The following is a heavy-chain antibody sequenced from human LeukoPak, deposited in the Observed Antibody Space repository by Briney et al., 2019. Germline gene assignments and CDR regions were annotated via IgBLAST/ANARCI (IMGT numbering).Heavy chain of an antibody. J-gene: IGHJ4*02. CDR1: GFTFSSYA. D-gene: IGHD3-10*01. Sequence: GGSLRLSCAASGFTFSSYAMHWVRQAPGKGLEWVAVISYDGSNKYYADSVKGRFTISRDNSKNTLYLQMNSLRAEDTAVHYCAREGYYGSGSYFGYWGQGTLVTVSS. V-gene: IGHV3-30-3*01. CDR2: ISYDGSNK. CDR3: AREGYYGSGSYFGY.